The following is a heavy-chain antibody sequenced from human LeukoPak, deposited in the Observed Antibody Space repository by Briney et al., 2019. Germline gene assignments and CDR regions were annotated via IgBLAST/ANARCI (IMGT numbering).Heavy chain of an antibody. Sequence: PGGSLRLSCAASGFVFSSYDMVWVRQAPGKGLEWVSRFKSSSYIYYADSVRGRFTISRDNAKNSLYLQMNSLRAEDTAVYYCARELPLTIFGVANGMDVWGQGTTVIVSS. CDR1: GFVFSSYD. CDR3: ARELPLTIFGVANGMDV. J-gene: IGHJ6*02. V-gene: IGHV3-21*01. CDR2: FKSSSYI. D-gene: IGHD3-3*01.